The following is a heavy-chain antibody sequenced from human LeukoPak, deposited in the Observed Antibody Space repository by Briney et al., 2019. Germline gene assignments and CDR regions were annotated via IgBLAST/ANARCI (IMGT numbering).Heavy chain of an antibody. D-gene: IGHD6-19*01. Sequence: SETLSLTCTVSGGSISSSAYHWGWIRQPPGKGLEWIGSIHYSGSTNYNPSLKSRVTISVDKSKNQFSLKLSSVTAADTAVYYCARAFSIAVWPDAFDIWGQGTMVTVSS. J-gene: IGHJ3*02. CDR2: IHYSGST. CDR3: ARAFSIAVWPDAFDI. V-gene: IGHV4-39*07. CDR1: GGSISSSAYH.